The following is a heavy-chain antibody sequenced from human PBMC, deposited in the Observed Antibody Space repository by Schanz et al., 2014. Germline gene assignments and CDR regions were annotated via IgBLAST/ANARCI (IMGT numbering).Heavy chain of an antibody. J-gene: IGHJ3*02. CDR3: ARDLPYCDGGKCYSDGFDI. V-gene: IGHV1-3*04. CDR2: INTANGNA. D-gene: IGHD2-21*01. Sequence: QVQLVQSGAEVKKPGASVKVSCTASGFNFNNYDINWVRQATGQGLEWVGWINTANGNAKYSANFQARVSIARDTSSTTAYMELTNLRAEDTAVYYCARDLPYCDGGKCYSDGFDIWGQGTLVTISS. CDR1: GFNFNNYD.